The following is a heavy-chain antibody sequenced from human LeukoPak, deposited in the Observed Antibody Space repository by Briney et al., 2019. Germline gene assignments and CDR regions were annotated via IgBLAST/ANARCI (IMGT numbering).Heavy chain of an antibody. Sequence: PGGSLRLSCAASGFTFSSYAVSWVRQAPGKGLEWVSAISSSGGSTYYAAPVKGRFTTSRDNTKNTLYLQMNSLRAEDTAVYYCAKDDRIAAAGTAGQYWGQGTLVTVSS. J-gene: IGHJ4*02. CDR2: ISSSGGST. CDR3: AKDDRIAAAGTAGQY. V-gene: IGHV3-23*01. D-gene: IGHD6-13*01. CDR1: GFTFSSYA.